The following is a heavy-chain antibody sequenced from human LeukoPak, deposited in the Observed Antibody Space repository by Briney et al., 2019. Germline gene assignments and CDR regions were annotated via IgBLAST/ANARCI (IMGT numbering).Heavy chain of an antibody. CDR3: SRENGAFSPFGY. Sequence: PSGTLSLTCGVSVGSITSTNWWSWVRQPPGQGLEWIGEISLSGLTNYNPSLKSRVTMALDKSKNHLSLNLTSVTAADTAVYYCSRENGAFSPFGYWGQGTLVTVPS. D-gene: IGHD2-8*01. J-gene: IGHJ4*02. V-gene: IGHV4-4*02. CDR1: VGSITSTNW. CDR2: ISLSGLT.